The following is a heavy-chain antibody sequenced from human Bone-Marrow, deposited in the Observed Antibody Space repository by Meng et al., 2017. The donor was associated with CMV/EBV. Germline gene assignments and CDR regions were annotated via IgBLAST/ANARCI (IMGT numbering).Heavy chain of an antibody. CDR2: INHGGYP. D-gene: IGHD5-12*01. V-gene: IGHV4-34*01. Sequence: SETLSLTCAVYGGSFSGYQWSWIRQSPGKGLEWIGEINHGGYPNYCPSLKSRVTISRDTSKNPFSLKLTSVTAADTAVYYCVRGPGYDHWDYWGQGTLVTSPQ. J-gene: IGHJ4*02. CDR3: VRGPGYDHWDY. CDR1: GGSFSGYQ.